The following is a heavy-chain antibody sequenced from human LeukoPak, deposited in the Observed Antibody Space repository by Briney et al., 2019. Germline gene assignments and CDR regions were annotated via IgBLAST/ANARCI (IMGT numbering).Heavy chain of an antibody. J-gene: IGHJ4*02. CDR1: GFTFSSYA. CDR2: ISGSGGST. Sequence: GGSLRLSCAASGFTFSSYAMSWVRQAPGKGLEWVSAISGSGGSTYYADSVKGRFTVSRDNSKNTLYLQVNSLRVDDTAVYYCARPRWLLEYWGQGTLVTVSS. D-gene: IGHD4-23*01. CDR3: ARPRWLLEY. V-gene: IGHV3-23*01.